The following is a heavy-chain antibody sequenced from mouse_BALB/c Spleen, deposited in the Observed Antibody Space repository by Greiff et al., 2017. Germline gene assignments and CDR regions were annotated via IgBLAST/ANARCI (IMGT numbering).Heavy chain of an antibody. D-gene: IGHD2-4*01. CDR1: GYTFTDYN. Sequence: EVQLQQSGPELVKPGASVKISCKASGYTFTDYNMHWVKQSHGKSLEWIGYIYPYNGGTGYNQKFKSKATLTVDNSSSTAYMELRSLTSEDSAVYYCASSTMITTAWFAYWGQGTLVTVSA. CDR3: ASSTMITTAWFAY. V-gene: IGHV1S29*02. CDR2: IYPYNGGT. J-gene: IGHJ3*01.